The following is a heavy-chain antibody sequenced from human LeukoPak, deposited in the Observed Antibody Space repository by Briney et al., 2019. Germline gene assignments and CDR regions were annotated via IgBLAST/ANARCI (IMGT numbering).Heavy chain of an antibody. V-gene: IGHV4-31*03. CDR1: GGSISSGGYY. Sequence: PSETLSLTCTVSGGSISSGGYYWSWIRQHPGKGLERIGYIYYSGSTYYNPSLKSRVTISVDTSKNQFSLKLSSVTAADTAVYYCARGTYSSSSNWFDPWGQGTLVTVSS. CDR2: IYYSGST. J-gene: IGHJ5*02. D-gene: IGHD6-6*01. CDR3: ARGTYSSSSNWFDP.